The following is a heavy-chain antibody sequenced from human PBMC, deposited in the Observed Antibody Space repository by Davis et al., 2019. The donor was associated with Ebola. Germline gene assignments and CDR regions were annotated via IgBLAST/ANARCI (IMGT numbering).Heavy chain of an antibody. D-gene: IGHD3-16*01. CDR1: GFTFSYFG. V-gene: IGHV3-23*01. Sequence: PGGSLRLSCVGSGFTFSYFGMSWVRQAPGKGLEWVSTINYSGANTHYADSVKGRFTIFRDNSENTVYLQMNSLTAEDGAIYYCARDVGTVMFDYWGQGIPVTVSS. J-gene: IGHJ4*02. CDR2: INYSGANT. CDR3: ARDVGTVMFDY.